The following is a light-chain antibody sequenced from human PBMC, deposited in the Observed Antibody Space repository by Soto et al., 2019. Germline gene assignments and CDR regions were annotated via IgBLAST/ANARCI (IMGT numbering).Light chain of an antibody. J-gene: IGLJ1*01. CDR3: CSYAGSSPYV. CDR2: EVS. Sequence: QSALTQPASVSGSPGQSITISCTGTSSDVGSYNLVSWYQQHPRKDPKLMIYEVSKRPSGVSNRFSGSKSGNTASLTISGLQAEDEADYYCCSYAGSSPYVFGTGTKLTVL. V-gene: IGLV2-23*02. CDR1: SSDVGSYNL.